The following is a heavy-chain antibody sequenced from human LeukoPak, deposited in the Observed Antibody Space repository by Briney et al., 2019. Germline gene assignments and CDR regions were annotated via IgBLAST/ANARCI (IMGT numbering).Heavy chain of an antibody. Sequence: GASMKVSCKVSGYTLTELSMHWVRQAPGKGLEWMGGFDPEDGETIYAQKFQGRVTMTEDTSTDTAYMELSSLRSEDTAVYYCATLLPPYSSRSYFDYWGQGTLVTVSS. V-gene: IGHV1-24*01. CDR2: FDPEDGET. CDR3: ATLLPPYSSRSYFDY. CDR1: GYTLTELS. D-gene: IGHD6-13*01. J-gene: IGHJ4*02.